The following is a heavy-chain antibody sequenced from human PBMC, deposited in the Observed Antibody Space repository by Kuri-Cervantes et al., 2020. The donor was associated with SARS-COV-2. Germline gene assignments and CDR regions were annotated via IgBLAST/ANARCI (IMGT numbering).Heavy chain of an antibody. J-gene: IGHJ3*02. D-gene: IGHD3-22*01. Sequence: GGSLRLCCKGSGYSFTSYWISWVRQMPGKGLEWMGRIDPSDSYTNYSPSFQGHVTISADKSISTAYLQWSSLKASDTAMYYCARPLYYYDSSGYPGSVVAIDIWGQGTMVTVSS. CDR2: IDPSDSYT. CDR3: ARPLYYYDSSGYPGSVVAIDI. V-gene: IGHV5-10-1*01. CDR1: GYSFTSYW.